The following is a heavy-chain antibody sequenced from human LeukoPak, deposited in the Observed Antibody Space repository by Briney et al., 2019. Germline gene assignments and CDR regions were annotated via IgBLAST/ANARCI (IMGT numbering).Heavy chain of an antibody. V-gene: IGHV3-53*01. CDR1: GFTVSSNY. D-gene: IGHD6-6*01. Sequence: PGGSLRLSCAASGFTVSSNYMSWVLQAPGKGLEYISVTYSSGTTYYADSVRDRFTISRDNSRNTLYLQMNSLRPEDTAVYYCAREPTYSSSLDYWGQGTLVTVSS. CDR3: AREPTYSSSLDY. CDR2: TYSSGTT. J-gene: IGHJ4*02.